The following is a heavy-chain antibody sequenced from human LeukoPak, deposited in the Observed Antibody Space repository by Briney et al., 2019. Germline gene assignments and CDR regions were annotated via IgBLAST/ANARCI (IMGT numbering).Heavy chain of an antibody. J-gene: IGHJ4*02. CDR2: IYHTGST. CDR3: ASHYYASSGSLFDS. V-gene: IGHV4-38-2*01. Sequence: SETLSLTCAVSGYSISSGYYWVWIRRPPGKGLEWIGSIYHTGSTYYNPSRKRRVTISVETTKNQFSLRLTSVTAADTALYYCASHYYASSGSLFDSWGRGSLVTVSS. D-gene: IGHD3-22*01. CDR1: GYSISSGYY.